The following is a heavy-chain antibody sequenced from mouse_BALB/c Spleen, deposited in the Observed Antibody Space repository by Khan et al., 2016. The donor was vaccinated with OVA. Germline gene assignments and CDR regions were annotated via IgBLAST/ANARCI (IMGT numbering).Heavy chain of an antibody. Sequence: VQLKESGPELVKPGSSMKMSCKASGYTFTDYVLNWVQQSTGQGLEWIGEICPGSGGTYYNEKFKGKATLTADTSSNTVYLQLSMLRSEASAVYCCARSGYCSLVYWGQGTTLTVSS. J-gene: IGHJ2*01. CDR2: ICPGSGGT. D-gene: IGHD2-12*01. V-gene: IGHV1-77*01. CDR1: GYTFTDYV. CDR3: ARSGYCSLVY.